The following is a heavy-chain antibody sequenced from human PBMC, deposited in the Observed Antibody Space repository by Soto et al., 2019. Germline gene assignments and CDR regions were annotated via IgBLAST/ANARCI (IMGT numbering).Heavy chain of an antibody. D-gene: IGHD6-25*01. V-gene: IGHV3-74*01. CDR2: INSDGTKT. J-gene: IGHJ4*02. Sequence: GGSLRLSCAASGFTFSDYWMYWVRQVPGKGLVWVSRINSDGTKTTYGDSVKGRFTISRDNAKNTLYLQMNSLRADDTAVYYCARAQRRPEWGQGTLVTVSS. CDR3: ARAQRRPE. CDR1: GFTFSDYW.